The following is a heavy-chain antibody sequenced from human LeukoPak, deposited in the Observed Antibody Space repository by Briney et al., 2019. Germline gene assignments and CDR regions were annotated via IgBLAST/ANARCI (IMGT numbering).Heavy chain of an antibody. CDR3: ARDGFWSGPDAFDI. CDR1: GGSISSGDYL. Sequence: PSQTLSLTCAVSGGSISSGDYLWSWVRQPPGKGLGWIGYIYYSGSTDYNPSLKSRVTISVGTSKNQFSLKLSSVTAADTAVYYCARDGFWSGPDAFDIWGQGTMVTVSS. V-gene: IGHV4-30-4*08. CDR2: IYYSGST. J-gene: IGHJ3*02. D-gene: IGHD3-3*01.